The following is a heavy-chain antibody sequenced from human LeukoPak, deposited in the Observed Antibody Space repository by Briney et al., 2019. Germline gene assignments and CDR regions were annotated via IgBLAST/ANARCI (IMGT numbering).Heavy chain of an antibody. Sequence: SETLSLTCTVSGGSITSYYWSWIRQPPGKGLEWIGYIYYTGSTNYNPSLRSRVTISVDTSNNQFSLKLTSVTAADTAVYYCARIARQSTTDYYYEVDYWGQGTLVTVSS. CDR3: ARIARQSTTDYYYEVDY. D-gene: IGHD3-22*01. J-gene: IGHJ4*02. CDR1: GGSITSYY. CDR2: IYYTGST. V-gene: IGHV4-59*01.